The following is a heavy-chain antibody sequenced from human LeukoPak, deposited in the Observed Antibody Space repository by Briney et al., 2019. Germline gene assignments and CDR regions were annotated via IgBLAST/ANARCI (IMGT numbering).Heavy chain of an antibody. D-gene: IGHD5-24*01. CDR2: IYYDGST. Sequence: PGGSLRLSCAVSGFTVSTHYMSWVRQAPGKGLEWLSVIYYDGSTYYADSVEGRFTISKDNSKNTLCLQMNTLRAEDTAVYYCARGGQGYNPHDYWGQGTLVTVSS. J-gene: IGHJ4*02. V-gene: IGHV3-53*01. CDR3: ARGGQGYNPHDY. CDR1: GFTVSTHY.